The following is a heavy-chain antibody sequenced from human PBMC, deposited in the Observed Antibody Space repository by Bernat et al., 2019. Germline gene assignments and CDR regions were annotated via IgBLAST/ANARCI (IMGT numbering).Heavy chain of an antibody. J-gene: IGHJ4*02. V-gene: IGHV3-30-3*01. CDR3: ARVLTWVVSVFDF. CDR1: GFTFRRSA. CDR2: ISHDGSDK. Sequence: QVQLVESGGGVVQPGRSLRLSCEASGFTFRRSAMHWVRQAPGKGLEWVAVISHDGSDKQYADSVKGRFTISRDNSKNTLYLQMNSLRPEDTAVYYCARVLTWVVSVFDFWGQGTLVTVPS. D-gene: IGHD3-9*01.